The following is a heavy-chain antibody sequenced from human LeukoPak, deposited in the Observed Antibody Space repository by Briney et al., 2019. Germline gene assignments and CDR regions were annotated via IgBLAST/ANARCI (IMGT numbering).Heavy chain of an antibody. Sequence: GGSLRLSCAASGFTFSSYAMSWVRQAPGRGLEWVSAISGSGGSTYYADSVKGRFAISRDNSKNTLYLQMNSLRAEDTAVYYCVSPKYSSAWFFDYWGQGTLVTVSS. CDR3: VSPKYSSAWFFDY. V-gene: IGHV3-23*01. J-gene: IGHJ4*02. D-gene: IGHD6-19*01. CDR1: GFTFSSYA. CDR2: ISGSGGST.